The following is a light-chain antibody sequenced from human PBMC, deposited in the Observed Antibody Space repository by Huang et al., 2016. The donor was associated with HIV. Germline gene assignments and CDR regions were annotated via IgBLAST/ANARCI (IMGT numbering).Light chain of an antibody. V-gene: IGKV3-15*01. CDR3: QQYNNWPRT. CDR2: AAS. CDR1: QSVSSN. J-gene: IGKJ1*01. Sequence: EIVMTQSPATLSVSPGERATLSCRASQSVSSNLAWYQQKPGQAPRLLIYAASTRATGIPARFSGIGSWPEFTLTISSLQSEDFAVCYCQQYNNWPRTFGQGTKVEIK.